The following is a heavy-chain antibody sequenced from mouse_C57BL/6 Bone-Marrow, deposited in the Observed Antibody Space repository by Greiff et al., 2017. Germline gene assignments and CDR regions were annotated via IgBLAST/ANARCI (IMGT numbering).Heavy chain of an antibody. Sequence: VQLQQSGAELVRPGASVKLSCTASGFNIKDSYMHWVKQRPEQGLEWIGRIDPEDGDTEYAPKFQGKATMTADTSSNTAFLQLISLTSEDTAVYYCTTYYYGSSLYYYAMDYWGQGTSVTVSS. J-gene: IGHJ4*01. V-gene: IGHV14-1*01. CDR3: TTYYYGSSLYYYAMDY. CDR1: GFNIKDSY. D-gene: IGHD1-1*01. CDR2: IDPEDGDT.